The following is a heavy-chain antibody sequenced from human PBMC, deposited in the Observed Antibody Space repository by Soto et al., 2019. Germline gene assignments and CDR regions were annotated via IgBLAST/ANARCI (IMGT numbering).Heavy chain of an antibody. J-gene: IGHJ5*02. D-gene: IGHD3-22*01. CDR2: IYTSGST. CDR3: ARGVMTTNWFDP. Sequence: QVQLQESGPGLVKPSETLSLTCTVSGGSISSYYWSWIRQPAGKGLEWIGRIYTSGSTNYNPSLTRRVTMSVDTSKNQVSLTLSSVTAADTAVYYCARGVMTTNWFDPWGQGTLVTVSS. V-gene: IGHV4-4*07. CDR1: GGSISSYY.